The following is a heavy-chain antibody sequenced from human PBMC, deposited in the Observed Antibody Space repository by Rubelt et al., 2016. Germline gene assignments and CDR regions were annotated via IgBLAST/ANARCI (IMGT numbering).Heavy chain of an antibody. J-gene: IGHJ6*02. CDR3: ARRSGSYYYYAMDV. V-gene: IGHV4-39*01. CDR2: LYYSGST. CDR1: GGSISSSSYY. Sequence: QLQLQESGPGLVKPSETLALTCIVSGGSISSSSYYWDWIRQPPGKGLEWIGSLYYSGSTYYSPSLKSRVTISVDTSKNQVSLSLTSVTAADTAVYYLARRSGSYYYYAMDVLGQGTTVTVSS. D-gene: IGHD1-26*01.